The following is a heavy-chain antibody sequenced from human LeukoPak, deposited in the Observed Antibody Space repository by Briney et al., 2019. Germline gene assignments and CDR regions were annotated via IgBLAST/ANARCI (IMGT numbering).Heavy chain of an antibody. Sequence: GGSLRLSCAASGFTFSSYSMNWVRQAPGKGLERVSYISSSSSTIYYADSVKGRFTISRDNAKNSLYLQMNSLRAEATAVYYCARGSHITMVRGVFYFDYWGQGTLVTVSS. CDR1: GFTFSSYS. D-gene: IGHD3-10*01. CDR3: ARGSHITMVRGVFYFDY. V-gene: IGHV3-48*01. J-gene: IGHJ4*02. CDR2: ISSSSSTI.